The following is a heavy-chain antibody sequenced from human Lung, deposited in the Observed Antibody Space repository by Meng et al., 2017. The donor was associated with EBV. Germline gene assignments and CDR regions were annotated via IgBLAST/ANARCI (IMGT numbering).Heavy chain of an antibody. CDR2: INPNSGAT. CDR3: ARDSRHCTSASCYSWYFDL. Sequence: QVQLVMAGAEVKKPGASVKFSCKASGYTFTGYYMHWVRQAPGQGLEWMGRINPNSGATEYAQNFQGRVTMTRDTSISTAYMELSRLRSDDTAVYYCARDSRHCTSASCYSWYFDLWGRGTLVTVSS. V-gene: IGHV1-2*06. CDR1: GYTFTGYY. D-gene: IGHD2-2*02. J-gene: IGHJ2*01.